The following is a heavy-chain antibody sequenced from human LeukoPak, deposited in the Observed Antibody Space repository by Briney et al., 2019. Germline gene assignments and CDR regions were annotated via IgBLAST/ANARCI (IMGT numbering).Heavy chain of an antibody. Sequence: PPETLSLTCTVSGGSISSYYWSWIRQPPGKGLEWIGYIYYSGSTNYNPSLKSRVTISVDTSKNQFSLKLSSVTAADTAVYYCAGELVGTYAFDIWGQGTMVTVSS. CDR2: IYYSGST. J-gene: IGHJ3*02. CDR3: AGELVGTYAFDI. CDR1: GGSISSYY. D-gene: IGHD1-26*01. V-gene: IGHV4-59*01.